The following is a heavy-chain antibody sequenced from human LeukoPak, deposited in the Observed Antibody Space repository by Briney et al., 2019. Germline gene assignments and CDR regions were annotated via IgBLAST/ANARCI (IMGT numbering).Heavy chain of an antibody. CDR1: GFTFSSYA. V-gene: IGHV3-30-3*01. D-gene: IGHD3-3*01. J-gene: IGHJ6*02. CDR3: ARGGDFWSGYKTHEYGWDV. Sequence: GRSLRLSCAASGFTFSSYAMHWVRQAPGKGLEWVAVISYDGSKKYHADSVKGRFTISRDNSNKMQYLEMDSLRADDTAVYYCARGGDFWSGYKTHEYGWDVWGQGTTVTVSS. CDR2: ISYDGSKK.